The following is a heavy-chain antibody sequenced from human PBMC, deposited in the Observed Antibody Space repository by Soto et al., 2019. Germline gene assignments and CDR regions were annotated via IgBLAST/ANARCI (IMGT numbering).Heavy chain of an antibody. V-gene: IGHV3-30*04. CDR1: GFTFSSYA. CDR2: ISYDGSNK. CDR3: ARDRGISMVRGVIEYYFDY. Sequence: GGSLRLSCAASGFTFSSYAMHWVRQAPGKGLEWVAVISYDGSNKYYADSVKSRFTISRDNSKNTLYLQINSPRAEDTAVYYCARDRGISMVRGVIEYYFDYWGQGTLVSVS. J-gene: IGHJ4*02. D-gene: IGHD3-10*01.